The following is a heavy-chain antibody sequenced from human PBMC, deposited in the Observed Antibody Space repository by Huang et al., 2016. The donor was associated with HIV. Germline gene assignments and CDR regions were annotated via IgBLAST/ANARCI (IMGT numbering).Heavy chain of an antibody. Sequence: QVQLLQSGAELKNPGSSVKVSCKASGVTFSSHTITWVRQAPGKGFEWMGEIVPMFGTGNKAQNFQGRVTITADEATATAYLELSSLKCEDTAIYYCAGGLSGNIDSWGQGSLVTVSS. CDR2: IVPMFGTG. CDR1: GVTFSSHT. V-gene: IGHV1-69*01. D-gene: IGHD1-20*01. CDR3: AGGLSGNIDS. J-gene: IGHJ4*02.